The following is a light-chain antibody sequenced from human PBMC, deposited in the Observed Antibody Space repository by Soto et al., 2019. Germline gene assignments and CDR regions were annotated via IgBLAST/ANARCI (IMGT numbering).Light chain of an antibody. CDR3: QQRSNLIT. J-gene: IGKJ5*01. V-gene: IGKV3-11*01. CDR1: QSVSSY. Sequence: EIVLMQSPGTLSLSPGERATLSCRASQSVSSYLAWYQQKPGQAPRLLIYDASNRATGIPARFSGSGSGTDFTLTISRLEPEDFAVYYCQQRSNLITFGQGTRLEI. CDR2: DAS.